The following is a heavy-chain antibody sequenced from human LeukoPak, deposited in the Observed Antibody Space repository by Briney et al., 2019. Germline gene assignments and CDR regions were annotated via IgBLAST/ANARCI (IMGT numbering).Heavy chain of an antibody. CDR2: IYYSGST. V-gene: IGHV4-59*01. J-gene: IGHJ5*02. Sequence: SETLSLTCTVSGGSISSYYWSWIRQPPGKGLEWIGYIYYSGSTNYSPSLKSRVTISVDTSKNQFSLKLSSVTAADTAVYYCARDYHRDNWFDPWGQGTLVTVSS. CDR3: ARDYHRDNWFDP. CDR1: GGSISSYY.